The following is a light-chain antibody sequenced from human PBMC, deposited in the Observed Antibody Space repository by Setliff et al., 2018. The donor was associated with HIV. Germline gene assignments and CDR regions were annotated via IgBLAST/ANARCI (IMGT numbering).Light chain of an antibody. V-gene: IGLV2-23*02. CDR2: EVS. CDR3: RSYASGSTSLFV. Sequence: QSALAQPASVSGSPGQSITISCTGTSTDVGTYNLVSWYQQHPGKAPKVMIYEVSKRPSGISNRFSGSKSGNTASLTISGLQPEDESDYYCRSYASGSTSLFVFGTGTKVTVL. J-gene: IGLJ1*01. CDR1: STDVGTYNL.